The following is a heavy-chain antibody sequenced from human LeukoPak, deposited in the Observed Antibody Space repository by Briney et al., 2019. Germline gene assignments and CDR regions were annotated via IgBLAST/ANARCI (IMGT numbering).Heavy chain of an antibody. J-gene: IGHJ6*03. CDR3: ARLRHGSGSYYYYYMDV. Sequence: PSETLSLTCTVSGGSISSGSYYWSWIRQPAGKGLEWIGRIYTSGNTLYNPSLKSRVTISVDTSKNQFSLKLSSVTAADTAVYYCARLRHGSGSYYYYYMDVWGKGTTVTISS. V-gene: IGHV4-61*02. CDR1: GGSISSGSYY. D-gene: IGHD3-10*01. CDR2: IYTSGNT.